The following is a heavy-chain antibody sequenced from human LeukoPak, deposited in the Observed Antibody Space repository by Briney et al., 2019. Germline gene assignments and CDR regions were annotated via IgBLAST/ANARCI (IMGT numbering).Heavy chain of an antibody. Sequence: NSSETLSLTCAVSGYSISSGYYWGWIRQPPGKGLEWIGSIYHGGSTYYNPSLKSRVTISVDTSKNQFSLKLSSVTAADTAVYYCARQPLIVGATIRLSNFDYWGQGTLVTVSS. CDR2: IYHGGST. CDR3: ARQPLIVGATIRLSNFDY. J-gene: IGHJ4*02. D-gene: IGHD1-26*01. CDR1: GYSISSGYY. V-gene: IGHV4-38-2*01.